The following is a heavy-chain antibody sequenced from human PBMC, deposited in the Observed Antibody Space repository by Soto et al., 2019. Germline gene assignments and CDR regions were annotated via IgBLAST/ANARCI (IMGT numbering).Heavy chain of an antibody. Sequence: PSETLSLTCSVSGGSISSRNYHWAWIRQAPGKGLEWIGNIYYSGTSYYNPSLKSRVTISIDTSKNQFSLKLSSLIAADTAVYYCAKHDNSGLHNWGQGTLVTAS. D-gene: IGHD6-25*01. V-gene: IGHV4-39*01. CDR2: IYYSGTS. CDR3: AKHDNSGLHN. J-gene: IGHJ4*02. CDR1: GGSISSRNYH.